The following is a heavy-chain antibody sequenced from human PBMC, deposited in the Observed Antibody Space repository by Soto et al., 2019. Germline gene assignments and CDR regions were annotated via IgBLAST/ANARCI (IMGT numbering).Heavy chain of an antibody. V-gene: IGHV1-2*02. J-gene: IGHJ5*02. D-gene: IGHD4-4*01. CDR1: GYSFTGYY. CDR3: VRAYSYNNYRTKDL. CDR2: IIPNTGDT. Sequence: QVQLVQSGAEVKKPGASVKVSCRASGYSFTGYYIHWVRQAPGQGLEWMGWIIPNTGDTNYAQKFQGRVTLTRDTSSSTFSMELSRLRSDATAVFFCVRAYSYNNYRTKDLGGQGTLVTVS.